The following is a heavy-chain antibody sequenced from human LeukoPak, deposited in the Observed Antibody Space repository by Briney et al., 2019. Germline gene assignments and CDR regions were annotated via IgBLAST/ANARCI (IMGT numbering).Heavy chain of an antibody. CDR1: GFTFSSYE. V-gene: IGHV3-48*03. CDR3: ARGFRDTAMFLDY. Sequence: GGSLRLSCAASGFTFSSYEMNWVRQAPGKGLEWISAISGSSSNVYYAASVRGRFTISRDNAENSLYLQLNTMRAEDTAVYYCARGFRDTAMFLDYWGQGTLVTASS. CDR2: ISGSSSNV. J-gene: IGHJ4*02. D-gene: IGHD5-18*01.